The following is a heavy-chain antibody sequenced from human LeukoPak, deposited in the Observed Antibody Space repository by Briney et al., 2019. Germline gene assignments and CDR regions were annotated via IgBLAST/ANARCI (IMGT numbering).Heavy chain of an antibody. V-gene: IGHV3-30-3*01. J-gene: IGHJ4*02. Sequence: GGSLRLSCAASGFIFSSYAIHWVRQIPGKGLESVAVISYDGSEKYYAGSVRGRFTISRDNAKNSLYLQMNSLRVEDTAIYYCATSGSYRFDYWGQGTLVTVSS. D-gene: IGHD1-26*01. CDR3: ATSGSYRFDY. CDR2: ISYDGSEK. CDR1: GFIFSSYA.